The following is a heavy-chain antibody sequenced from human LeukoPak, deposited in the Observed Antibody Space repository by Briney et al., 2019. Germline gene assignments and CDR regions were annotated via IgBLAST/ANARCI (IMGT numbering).Heavy chain of an antibody. CDR2: INAGNGDI. D-gene: IGHD3-16*02. J-gene: IGHJ4*02. V-gene: IGHV1-3*01. CDR3: ATVRRYYDYVWGSYRLDY. CDR1: GYILTSYV. Sequence: ASVKVSCKASGYILTSYVMHWVRRAPGQRLEWMGWINAGNGDIKYSQKFQGRVTITRDTSANTAHMELSSLRSEDTAVYYCATVRRYYDYVWGSYRLDYWGQGTLVTVSS.